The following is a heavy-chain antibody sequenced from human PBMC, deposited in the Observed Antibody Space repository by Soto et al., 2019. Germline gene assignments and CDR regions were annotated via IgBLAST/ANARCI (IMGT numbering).Heavy chain of an antibody. Sequence: GGSLRLSYTASGFTFGDYAMSWFRQAPGKGLEWVGFIRSKAYGGTTEYAASVKGRFTISRDDSKSIAYLQMNSLKTEDTAVYYCTRSSGYFRDAFDIWGQGTMVTVSS. V-gene: IGHV3-49*03. D-gene: IGHD3-22*01. J-gene: IGHJ3*02. CDR1: GFTFGDYA. CDR3: TRSSGYFRDAFDI. CDR2: IRSKAYGGTT.